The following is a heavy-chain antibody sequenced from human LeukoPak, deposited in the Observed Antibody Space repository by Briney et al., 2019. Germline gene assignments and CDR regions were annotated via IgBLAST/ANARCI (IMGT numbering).Heavy chain of an antibody. CDR2: ISWNSGSI. J-gene: IGHJ6*02. Sequence: GRSLRLPCAASGFTFDDYAMHWVRQAPGKGLEWVSGISWNSGSIGYADSVKGRFTISRDNAKNSLYLQMNSLRAEDTALYYCAKDIGGYSYGYYYYGMDVWGQGTTVTVSS. V-gene: IGHV3-9*01. CDR1: GFTFDDYA. D-gene: IGHD5-18*01. CDR3: AKDIGGYSYGYYYYGMDV.